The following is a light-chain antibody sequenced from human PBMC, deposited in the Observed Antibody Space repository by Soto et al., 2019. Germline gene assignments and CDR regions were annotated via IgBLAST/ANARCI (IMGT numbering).Light chain of an antibody. V-gene: IGKV3-20*01. CDR1: QSVSASY. Sequence: EIVLTQSPGTLSLSPGERATLSCRASQSVSASYFAWYQHKPGQAPRLLIYGASSRATGIPDRFSGSGSGTDSTLTISRLEPEDFAVYYCQQYGLSPYTFGQGTKLEI. CDR2: GAS. CDR3: QQYGLSPYT. J-gene: IGKJ2*01.